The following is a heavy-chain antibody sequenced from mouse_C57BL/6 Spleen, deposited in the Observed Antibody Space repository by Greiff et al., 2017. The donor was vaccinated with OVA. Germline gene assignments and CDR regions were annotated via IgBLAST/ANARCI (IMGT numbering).Heavy chain of an antibody. J-gene: IGHJ4*01. CDR1: GFSFNTYA. V-gene: IGHV10-1*01. CDR3: VRNAMDY. CDR2: IRSKSNNYAT. Sequence: EVQRVESGGGLVQPKGSLKLSCAASGFSFNTYAMNWVRQTTGKGLEWVARIRSKSNNYATYYADSVKDRFTISRDDSESMLYLQMNNLKTEDTAMYYCVRNAMDYWGQGTSVTVSS.